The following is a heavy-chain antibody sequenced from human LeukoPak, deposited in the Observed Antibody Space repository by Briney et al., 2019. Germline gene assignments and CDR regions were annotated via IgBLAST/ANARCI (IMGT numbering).Heavy chain of an antibody. CDR3: TRPSQQWLVQY. J-gene: IGHJ4*02. D-gene: IGHD6-19*01. Sequence: GGSLRLSCAASGFTFSGSAMHWVRQASGKGLEWVGRIRSKANSYATAYAASVKGRFTISRDDSKNTAYLQMNSLKTEDTAVYYCTRPSQQWLVQYWGQGTLVTVSS. CDR1: GFTFSGSA. CDR2: IRSKANSYAT. V-gene: IGHV3-73*01.